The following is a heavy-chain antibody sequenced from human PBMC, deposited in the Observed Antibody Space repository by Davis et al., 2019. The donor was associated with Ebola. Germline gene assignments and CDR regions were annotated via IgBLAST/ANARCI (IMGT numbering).Heavy chain of an antibody. D-gene: IGHD5-18*01. J-gene: IGHJ4*02. V-gene: IGHV5-51*01. CDR3: ARRGSFGQNFFFDY. CDR2: IYPGDSDT. Sequence: KVSCKGSGYSFTNYWIGWVRQMPGKGLEWMGIIYPGDSDTKYSPSFQGQVTISADKSISTAYLQWSSLKASDTAMYYCARRGSFGQNFFFDYWGQGTLVTVSS. CDR1: GYSFTNYW.